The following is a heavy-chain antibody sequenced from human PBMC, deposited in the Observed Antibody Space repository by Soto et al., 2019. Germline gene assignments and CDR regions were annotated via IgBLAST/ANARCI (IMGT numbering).Heavy chain of an antibody. CDR2: IYFNGNT. V-gene: IGHV4-59*01. D-gene: IGHD3-16*01. CDR1: AASFSKYY. Sequence: SEALSLTFTVSAASFSKYYWTWIRQPPGKGLEWIGYIYFNGNTKYNPSLEGRLTISIDTSKKEFSLKLTSVTAADAAVYYCASVTFGGIVLAHWGQGTLVTVSS. CDR3: ASVTFGGIVLAH. J-gene: IGHJ4*02.